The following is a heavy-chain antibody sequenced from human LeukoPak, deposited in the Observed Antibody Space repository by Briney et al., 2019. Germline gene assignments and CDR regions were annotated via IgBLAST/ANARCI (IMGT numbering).Heavy chain of an antibody. D-gene: IGHD3-22*01. CDR1: GGTFSSYA. Sequence: SVKVSCKASGGTFSSYAISWVRQAPGQGLEWMGRIIPILGIANYAQKFQGRVTITTDESTSTAYMELSSLRSEDTAMYYCARGVLDYDSSGYYSHWGQGTLVTVSS. J-gene: IGHJ4*02. CDR2: IIPILGIA. V-gene: IGHV1-69*04. CDR3: ARGVLDYDSSGYYSH.